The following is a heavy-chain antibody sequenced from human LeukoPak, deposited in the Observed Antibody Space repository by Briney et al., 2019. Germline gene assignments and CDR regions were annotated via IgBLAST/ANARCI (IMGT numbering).Heavy chain of an antibody. CDR1: GGSITSGSYY. CDR3: ATSASSGSNYFDP. D-gene: IGHD4/OR15-4a*01. Sequence: SETLSLSCTVSGGSITSGSYYWTWIRQPAGKGLEWVGRIHSSGSTNYNPSLNSRVTVSADTSNNQFSLKPSSVTAADTAIYYCATSASSGSNYFDPWGQGILVTVSS. V-gene: IGHV4-61*02. CDR2: IHSSGST. J-gene: IGHJ5*02.